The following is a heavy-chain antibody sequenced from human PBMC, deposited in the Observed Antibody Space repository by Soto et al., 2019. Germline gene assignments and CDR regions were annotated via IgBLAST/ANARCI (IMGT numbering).Heavy chain of an antibody. Sequence: QVQLDQSGAEVTKPGAAVTISCKASGYTFTDYALHWVRQAPGQRPEWMGWIITRSGDTKYSPKFQDRITITRDTSATTVYMSLSTLTSEDTAIYYCARDIGSGSYYDSNNWFDPWGQGTLVTVSS. J-gene: IGHJ5*02. V-gene: IGHV1-3*04. D-gene: IGHD3-10*01. CDR2: IITRSGDT. CDR3: ARDIGSGSYYDSNNWFDP. CDR1: GYTFTDYA.